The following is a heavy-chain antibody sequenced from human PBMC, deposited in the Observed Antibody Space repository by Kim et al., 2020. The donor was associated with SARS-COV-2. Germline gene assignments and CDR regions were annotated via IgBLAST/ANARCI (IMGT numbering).Heavy chain of an antibody. Sequence: GGSLRLSCAASGFTFSSYSMNWVRQAPGKGLEWVSSISSSSSYIYYADSVKGRFTISRDNAKNSLYLQMNSLRAEDTAVYYCARGGYGSGEDYYYYGMDVWGQGTTVTVSS. J-gene: IGHJ6*02. CDR3: ARGGYGSGEDYYYYGMDV. D-gene: IGHD3-10*01. CDR1: GFTFSSYS. CDR2: ISSSSSYI. V-gene: IGHV3-21*01.